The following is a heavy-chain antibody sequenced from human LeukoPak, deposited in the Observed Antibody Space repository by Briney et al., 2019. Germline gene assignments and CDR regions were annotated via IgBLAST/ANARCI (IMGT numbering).Heavy chain of an antibody. CDR2: INPNSGGT. CDR3: ARDEGATPEDY. CDR1: GYTFTTYG. D-gene: IGHD1-26*01. V-gene: IGHV1-2*06. Sequence: ASVKVSCKASGYTFTTYGISWVRQAPGQGLEWMGRINPNSGGTNYAQKFQGRVTMTRDTSISTAYMELSRLRSDDTAVYYCARDEGATPEDYWGQGTLVTVSS. J-gene: IGHJ4*02.